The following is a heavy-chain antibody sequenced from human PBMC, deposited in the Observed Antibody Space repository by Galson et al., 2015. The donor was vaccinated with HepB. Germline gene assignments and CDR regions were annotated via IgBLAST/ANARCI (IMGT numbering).Heavy chain of an antibody. CDR1: GFIFNGYA. V-gene: IGHV3-23*01. J-gene: IGHJ4*02. Sequence: SLRLSCAASGFIFNGYAMSWVRQAPGKGLGWVSTISNDGNTPYYADPVKGRFTISRDNSKNTLHLQTDSLRAEDTAVYYCVAWYFFEHWGQGTLVTVSS. CDR2: ISNDGNTP. D-gene: IGHD2-8*02. CDR3: VAWYFFEH.